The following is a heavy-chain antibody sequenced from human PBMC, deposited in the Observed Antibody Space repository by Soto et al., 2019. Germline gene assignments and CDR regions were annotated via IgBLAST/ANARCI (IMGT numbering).Heavy chain of an antibody. Sequence: TGGSLRLSCAASGFTFSSYAMHWVRQAPGKGLEWVAVISYDGSNKYYADSVKGRFTISRDNSKNTLYLQMSSLRPEDTAVYYCVKDGSSGWPYYYGMDVWGQGTTVTVSS. CDR3: VKDGSSGWPYYYGMDV. CDR2: ISYDGSNK. CDR1: GFTFSSYA. D-gene: IGHD6-19*01. V-gene: IGHV3-30-3*01. J-gene: IGHJ6*02.